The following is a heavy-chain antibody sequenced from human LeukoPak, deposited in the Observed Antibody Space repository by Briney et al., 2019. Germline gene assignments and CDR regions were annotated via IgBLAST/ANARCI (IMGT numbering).Heavy chain of an antibody. CDR1: GGTFSSYA. V-gene: IGHV1-69*06. J-gene: IGHJ4*02. CDR2: IIPIFGTA. CDR3: ARDAEYYGSGRADY. Sequence: GASVKVSCKASGGTFSSYAISWVRQAPGQGLEWMGGIIPIFGTANYAQKFQGRVTITADKSTSTAYMELSSLRSEDTAVYYCARDAEYYGSGRADYWGQGTLVTVSS. D-gene: IGHD3-10*01.